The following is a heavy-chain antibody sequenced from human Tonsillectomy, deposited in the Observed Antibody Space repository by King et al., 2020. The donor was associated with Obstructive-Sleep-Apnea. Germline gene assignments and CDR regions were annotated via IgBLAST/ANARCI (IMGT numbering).Heavy chain of an antibody. J-gene: IGHJ4*02. CDR1: GFTFSSYS. CDR3: SAVYSSSWYGY. Sequence: VQLVESGGGLVKPGGSLRLSCAASGFTFSSYSMNWVRQAPGKGLEWVSSISSSSSYIYYADSVKGRLTISRDNAKNSLYLQMNSLRAEDTAVYYCSAVYSSSWYGYWGQGTLVTVSS. V-gene: IGHV3-21*01. D-gene: IGHD6-13*01. CDR2: ISSSSSYI.